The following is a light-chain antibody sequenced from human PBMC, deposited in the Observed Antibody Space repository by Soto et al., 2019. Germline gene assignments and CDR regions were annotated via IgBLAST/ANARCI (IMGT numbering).Light chain of an antibody. J-gene: IGLJ2*01. CDR2: DDN. V-gene: IGLV1-51*01. CDR3: GAWDSSLSVVL. CDR1: SSNIGSNY. Sequence: QSVLTQPPSVSAAPGEQVTISCSGSSSNIGSNYVSWYQQFPRTAPKLLIYDDNKRPSGIPDRFSGSKSGTSATLGITGLQTGDEADYYCGAWDSSLSVVLFGGGTKVTVL.